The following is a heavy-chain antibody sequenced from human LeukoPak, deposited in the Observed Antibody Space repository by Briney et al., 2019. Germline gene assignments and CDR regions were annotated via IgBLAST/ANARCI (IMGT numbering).Heavy chain of an antibody. CDR1: GGSISSYY. CDR3: ARHVRVTVTTRRAFDI. Sequence: PSETLSLTCTVSGGSISSYYWSWIRQPPGKGLEWIGYIYYSGSTNYNPSLKSRVTISVDTSKNQFSLTLSSVTAADTAVYYCARHVRVTVTTRRAFDIWGQGTMVTVSS. D-gene: IGHD4-17*01. CDR2: IYYSGST. V-gene: IGHV4-59*08. J-gene: IGHJ3*02.